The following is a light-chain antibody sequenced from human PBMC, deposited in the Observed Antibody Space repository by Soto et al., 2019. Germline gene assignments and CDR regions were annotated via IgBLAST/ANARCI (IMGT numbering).Light chain of an antibody. CDR2: AAS. Sequence: AIQLAQSPSSLSASVVDGVTITCRASQGIRNDLGWYQQRPGTAPKLLIYAASTSQSGVPSRFSGSGSGTDFSLTISSLQPEDFATYYCLQEHNYPRTFGQGTKVEI. J-gene: IGKJ2*01. V-gene: IGKV1-6*01. CDR3: LQEHNYPRT. CDR1: QGIRND.